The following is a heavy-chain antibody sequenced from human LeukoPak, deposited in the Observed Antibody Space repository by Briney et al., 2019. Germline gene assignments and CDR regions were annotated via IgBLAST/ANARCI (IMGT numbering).Heavy chain of an antibody. CDR2: IYHSGST. J-gene: IGHJ4*02. V-gene: IGHV4-4*02. Sequence: SETLSLTCAVSGGSISSNKWWSWVRQPPGKGLEWIGEIYHSGSTNYNPSLKSRVTMSVDKSKNQFSLKVTSVTAADTAVYYCATYSPGGGGDCWGQGTLVTVSS. D-gene: IGHD2-15*01. CDR1: GGSISSNKW. CDR3: ATYSPGGGGDC.